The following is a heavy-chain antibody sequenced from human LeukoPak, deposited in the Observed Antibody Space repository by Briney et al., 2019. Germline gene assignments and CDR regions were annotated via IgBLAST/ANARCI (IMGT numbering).Heavy chain of an antibody. CDR2: ISYDGSNK. CDR1: GFTFSSYA. Sequence: GGSLRLSCVASGFTFSSYAMHWVRQAPGKGLEWGAVISYDGSNKYYADSVKGRFTISRDDSKNTLYLQMNSLRAEDTAVYYCARNGAVAWYYFDYWGQGTLVTVSS. J-gene: IGHJ4*02. CDR3: ARNGAVAWYYFDY. D-gene: IGHD3-3*01. V-gene: IGHV3-30*04.